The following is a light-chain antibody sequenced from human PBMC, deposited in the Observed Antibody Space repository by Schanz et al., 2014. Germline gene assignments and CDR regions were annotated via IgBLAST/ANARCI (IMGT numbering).Light chain of an antibody. Sequence: QSVLTQPPSVSAAPGQKVTISCSGGSSNIGRNFVSWYQQFPGTAPKLLIYENNKRPSGIPDRFSGSKSGASATLGITGLHNWDEGGFYWETWDPALIGVVFGGGTKLTVL. CDR3: ETWDPALIGVV. J-gene: IGLJ2*01. CDR1: SSNIGRNF. CDR2: ENN. V-gene: IGLV1-51*01.